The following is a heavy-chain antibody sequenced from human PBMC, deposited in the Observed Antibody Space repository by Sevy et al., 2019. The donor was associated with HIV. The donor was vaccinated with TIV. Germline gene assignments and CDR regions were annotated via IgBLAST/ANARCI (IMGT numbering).Heavy chain of an antibody. J-gene: IGHJ3*02. CDR3: AGGGYDSSGSFDAFDI. CDR1: GFTFTSYA. CDR2: IYGSGGAT. D-gene: IGHD3-22*01. Sequence: GGSLRLSCKPSGFTFTSYAMSWVRQAPGKGLEWVSTIYGSGGATYYADSVKGRFTISRDNSKNTLYLQMNSLRIEDTAVYYCAGGGYDSSGSFDAFDIWGQGTMVTVSS. V-gene: IGHV3-23*01.